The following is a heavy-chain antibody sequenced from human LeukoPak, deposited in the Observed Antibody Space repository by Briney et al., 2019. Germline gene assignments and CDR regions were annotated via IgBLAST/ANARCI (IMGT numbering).Heavy chain of an antibody. D-gene: IGHD3-16*01. J-gene: IGHJ4*02. CDR3: ARSRDGGGEGFDY. Sequence: GGSLRLSCAAAGFTFSSYAMSWVRQAPGKGLEWVSAISGSGGSTYYADSVKGRFTISRDNSKNSLYLQMNSLRAEDTAVYYCARSRDGGGEGFDYWGQGTLVTVSS. CDR1: GFTFSSYA. V-gene: IGHV3-23*01. CDR2: ISGSGGST.